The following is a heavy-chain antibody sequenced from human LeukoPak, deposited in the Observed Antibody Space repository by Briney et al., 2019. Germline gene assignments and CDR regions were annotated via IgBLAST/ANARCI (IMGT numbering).Heavy chain of an antibody. Sequence: ASVKVSCKASEYTFTRYYMHWVRQAPGQGLEWMGVINPSGGSTNYAQKFQGRVTMTRDTSTSTVYMELSSLRSEDTAIYYCVPRGAGDSSFGMDVWGQGTTVTVSS. D-gene: IGHD6-6*01. CDR2: INPSGGST. V-gene: IGHV1-46*01. J-gene: IGHJ6*02. CDR3: VPRGAGDSSFGMDV. CDR1: EYTFTRYY.